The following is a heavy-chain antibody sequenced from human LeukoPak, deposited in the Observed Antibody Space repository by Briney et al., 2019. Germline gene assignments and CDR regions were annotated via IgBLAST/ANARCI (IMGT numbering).Heavy chain of an antibody. D-gene: IGHD1-26*01. J-gene: IGHJ4*02. Sequence: PGGSLRLSCAASGFTFSSYWMHWVRQAPGKGLVWVSRINSDGSSTSYADSVKGRFTISRDNSKNTLYLQMNSLRVEDTAVYYCGWYSGSYPDYWGQGILVTVSS. CDR2: INSDGSST. CDR3: GWYSGSYPDY. V-gene: IGHV3-74*01. CDR1: GFTFSSYW.